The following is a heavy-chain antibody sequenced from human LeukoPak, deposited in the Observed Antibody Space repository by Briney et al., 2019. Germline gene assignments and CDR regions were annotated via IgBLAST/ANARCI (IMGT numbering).Heavy chain of an antibody. J-gene: IGHJ4*02. V-gene: IGHV1-24*01. Sequence: ASVKVSCKVSGYTFTELSMHWVRQAPGKGLEWMGGFDPEDGETICAQKFQGRVTMTEDTSTDTAYMELSSLRPEDTAVYYCATSRGQLWLNADYWGQGTLVTVSS. D-gene: IGHD5-18*01. CDR1: GYTFTELS. CDR3: ATSRGQLWLNADY. CDR2: FDPEDGET.